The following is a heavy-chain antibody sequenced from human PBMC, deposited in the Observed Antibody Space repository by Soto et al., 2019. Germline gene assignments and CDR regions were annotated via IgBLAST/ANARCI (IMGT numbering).Heavy chain of an antibody. Sequence: QGQLVQSGAEVKKPGASVKVSCKASGYTFHMFGYTWVRQAPGQGLEWVGRISAYDGNTGYGKNVQGRGSLGTDTTTGPAYMDLRSLNSDDTAVYFFARTRRLSLNDDRGDYGASMEDYWGQGTLLSVSS. CDR2: ISAYDGNT. V-gene: IGHV1-18*01. J-gene: IGHJ4*02. D-gene: IGHD4-17*01. CDR1: GYTFHMFG. CDR3: ARTRRLSLNDDRGDYGASMEDY.